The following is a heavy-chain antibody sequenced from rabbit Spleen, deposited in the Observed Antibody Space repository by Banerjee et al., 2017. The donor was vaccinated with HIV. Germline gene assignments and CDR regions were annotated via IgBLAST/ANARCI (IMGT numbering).Heavy chain of an antibody. CDR1: GVSFSSSSY. CDR3: ARDLVAVIGWNFNL. Sequence: QSLEESGGDLVKPGASLKLTCTASGVSFSSSSYMCWVRQAPGKGLEWIACINIVTGKSVYASWAKGRFTMSRTSSTTVTLQMTSLTAADTATYFCARDLVAVIGWNFNLWGQGTLVTVS. V-gene: IGHV1S40*01. J-gene: IGHJ4*01. CDR2: INIVTGKS. D-gene: IGHD1-1*01.